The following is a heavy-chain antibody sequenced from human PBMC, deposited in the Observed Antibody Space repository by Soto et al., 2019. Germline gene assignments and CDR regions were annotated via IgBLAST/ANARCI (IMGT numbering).Heavy chain of an antibody. Sequence: QVQLVQSGAEVKKPGASVKVSCKASGYTFTSYDIIWVRQATGQGLEWMGWMNPNSGDTGYAQKFQGRVTMTRNTSISSAYMELSSLRSEDTAVYYCAAVPFYYECWGGLDGGMDVWGQGTTVTVSS. V-gene: IGHV1-8*01. D-gene: IGHD3-3*01. J-gene: IGHJ6*02. CDR1: GYTFTSYD. CDR3: AAVPFYYECWGGLDGGMDV. CDR2: MNPNSGDT.